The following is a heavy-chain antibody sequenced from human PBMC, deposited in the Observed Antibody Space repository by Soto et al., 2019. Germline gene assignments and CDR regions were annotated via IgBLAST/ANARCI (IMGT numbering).Heavy chain of an antibody. J-gene: IGHJ5*02. CDR1: GFIFENFG. V-gene: IGHV3-23*01. Sequence: PGGSLRLSXAASGFIFENFGMSWVRQAPGKGLEWISSISGSGFKKYYADSVKGRFTISRDNSKSTVYLELNNLSADDTAVYHCAKNQGVELVPLATVDWFDPWGQGSVVTVSS. CDR2: ISGSGFKK. CDR3: AKNQGVELVPLATVDWFDP. D-gene: IGHD1-26*01.